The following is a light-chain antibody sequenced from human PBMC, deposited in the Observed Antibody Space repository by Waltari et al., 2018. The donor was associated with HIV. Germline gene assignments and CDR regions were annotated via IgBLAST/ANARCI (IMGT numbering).Light chain of an antibody. V-gene: IGLV4-69*01. CDR2: LSTNGSH. J-gene: IGLJ2*01. CDR1: SGHTNYA. CDR3: QTWGTGIVV. Sequence: QVVLTQSPSASASLGASVKLTCTLSSGHTNYAIAWHQQQPEKCPRYLMRLSTNGSHTKGDRIPDRYSGSSSGAERYHTISSLQAEDEADYYCQTWGTGIVVFGGGTKLTVL.